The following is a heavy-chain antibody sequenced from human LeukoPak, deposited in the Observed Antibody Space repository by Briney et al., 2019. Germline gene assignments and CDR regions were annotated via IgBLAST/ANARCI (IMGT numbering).Heavy chain of an antibody. Sequence: PGGSLRLSCAASGFTFSNAWMSWVRQAPGKGLEWVGRIKSKTDGGTTDYAAPVKGRFTISRDDSKNTLYLQMNSLKTEDTAVYYCTTDSDYGDYPSRDCWGQGTLVTVSS. CDR2: IKSKTDGGTT. D-gene: IGHD4-17*01. V-gene: IGHV3-15*01. CDR3: TTDSDYGDYPSRDC. CDR1: GFTFSNAW. J-gene: IGHJ4*02.